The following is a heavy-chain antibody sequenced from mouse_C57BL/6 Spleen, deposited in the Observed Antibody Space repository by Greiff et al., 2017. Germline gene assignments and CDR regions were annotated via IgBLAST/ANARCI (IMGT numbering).Heavy chain of an antibody. Sequence: ESGPGLVKPSQSLSLTCSVTGYSITSGYYWNWIRQFPGNKLEWMGYISYDGSNNYNPSLKNRISITRDTSKNQFFLKLNSVTTEDTATYYCARDGNGNWFAYWGQGTLVTVSA. CDR1: GYSITSGYY. J-gene: IGHJ3*01. CDR3: ARDGNGNWFAY. CDR2: ISYDGSN. V-gene: IGHV3-6*01. D-gene: IGHD2-1*01.